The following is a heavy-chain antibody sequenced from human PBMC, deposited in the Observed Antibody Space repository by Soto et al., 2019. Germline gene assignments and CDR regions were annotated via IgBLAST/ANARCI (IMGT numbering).Heavy chain of an antibody. CDR1: GGSISSSSYY. Sequence: QLQLQESGPGLVKPSETLSLTCTVSGGSISSSSYYWGWIRQPPGKGLEWIGSIYYSGSTYYNPSLKSRVTISVDTSKNQFSLKLSSVTAADTAVYYCIRGDCSGGSCYSFPIYYYYYMDVWGKGTTVTVSS. CDR3: IRGDCSGGSCYSFPIYYYYYMDV. J-gene: IGHJ6*03. D-gene: IGHD2-15*01. V-gene: IGHV4-39*01. CDR2: IYYSGST.